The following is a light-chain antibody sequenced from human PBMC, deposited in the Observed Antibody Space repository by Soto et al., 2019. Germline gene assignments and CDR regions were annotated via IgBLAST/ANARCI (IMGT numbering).Light chain of an antibody. CDR1: QSIDRW. CDR3: QPSNSDGT. CDR2: HAS. Sequence: MTQSASDLAGCVGGRVMVDCRASQSIDRWLAWYQQRPGKAPKILIYHASSLETGVPSSFSGSGSGTEFTLTITSLHSDDFAPYYGQPSNSDGTFGQGTKVDIK. J-gene: IGKJ1*01. V-gene: IGKV1-5*01.